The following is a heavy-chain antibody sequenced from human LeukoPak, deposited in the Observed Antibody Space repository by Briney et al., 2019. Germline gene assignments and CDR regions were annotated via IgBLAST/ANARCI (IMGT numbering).Heavy chain of an antibody. Sequence: GGSLRLSCAASGFTFSDYYMSWIRQAPGKGLEWVSYISGSGHTLYYADAVKGRFTISRDNSKNTLYLQMNSLRAEDTAVYYCAREVVLGHRHYYYGMDVWGQGTTVTFSS. CDR2: ISGSGHTL. D-gene: IGHD2-8*02. CDR3: AREVVLGHRHYYYGMDV. J-gene: IGHJ6*02. V-gene: IGHV3-11*04. CDR1: GFTFSDYY.